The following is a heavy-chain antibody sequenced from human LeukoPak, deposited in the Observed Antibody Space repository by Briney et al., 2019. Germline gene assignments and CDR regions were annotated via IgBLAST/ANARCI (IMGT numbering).Heavy chain of an antibody. J-gene: IGHJ4*02. CDR1: GGSIRSGGYY. CDR3: ASGRVSRYYFDY. V-gene: IGHV4-39*01. CDR2: IYYSGST. Sequence: PSETLSLTCTVSGGSIRSGGYYWSWIRQPPGKGLEWIGSIYYSGSTYYNPSLKSRVTISVDTSKNQFSLKLSSVIAADTAVYYCASGRVSRYYFDYWGQGTLVTVSS.